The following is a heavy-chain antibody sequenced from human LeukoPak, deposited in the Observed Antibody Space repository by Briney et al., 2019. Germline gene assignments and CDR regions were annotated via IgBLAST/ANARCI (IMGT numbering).Heavy chain of an antibody. CDR2: IYYSGST. CDR1: GGSISSYY. J-gene: IGHJ4*02. Sequence: PSETLSLTCTVSGGSISSYYWNWIRQPPGKGLEWIGYIYYSGSTNYNPSLKSRVTISVDTSKNQFSLKLSSVTAADTAVYYCARSGGSGSYEPFNFDYWGQGTLVTVSS. D-gene: IGHD3-10*01. CDR3: ARSGGSGSYEPFNFDY. V-gene: IGHV4-59*01.